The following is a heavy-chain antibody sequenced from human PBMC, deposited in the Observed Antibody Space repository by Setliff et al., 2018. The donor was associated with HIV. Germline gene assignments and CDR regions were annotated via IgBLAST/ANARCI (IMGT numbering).Heavy chain of an antibody. D-gene: IGHD3-22*01. V-gene: IGHV1-46*01. CDR2: IKPSGGST. CDR3: ARGMDYYDTSGYYQYYFDY. CDR1: GYTFTSYH. J-gene: IGHJ4*02. Sequence: GASVKVSCKASGYTFTSYHMHWVRQAPGQGLEWMGVIKPSGGSTSYAKKFQGRVTMTTDTSTSTVYMELSRLRSDDTAVYYCARGMDYYDTSGYYQYYFDYWGQGTLVTVS.